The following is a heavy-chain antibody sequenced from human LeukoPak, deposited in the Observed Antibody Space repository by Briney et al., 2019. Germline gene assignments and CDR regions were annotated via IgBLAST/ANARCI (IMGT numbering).Heavy chain of an antibody. D-gene: IGHD1-26*01. CDR2: IYTSGST. CDR1: GGSISSYY. CDR3: ARDRGSGRSNWFDP. V-gene: IGHV4-4*07. Sequence: SETLSLTCTVPGGSISSYYWSWIRQPAGKGLEWIGRIYTSGSTNYNPSLKSRVTMSVDTSKNQFSLKLSSVTAADTAVYYCARDRGSGRSNWFDPWGQGTLVTVSS. J-gene: IGHJ5*02.